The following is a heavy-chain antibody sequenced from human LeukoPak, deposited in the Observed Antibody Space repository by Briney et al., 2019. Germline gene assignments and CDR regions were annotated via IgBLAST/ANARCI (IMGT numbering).Heavy chain of an antibody. V-gene: IGHV3-23*01. CDR2: ISGGGGST. J-gene: IGHJ4*02. Sequence: GGSLRLSCAPSGFTFSSYAMSWVRQAPGKGLEWVSAISGGGGSTYYADSVKGRFTISRDNSKNTLYLQMNSLRAEDTAVYYCANLLVWFGELPYWGQGTLVTVSS. CDR3: ANLLVWFGELPY. D-gene: IGHD3-10*01. CDR1: GFTFSSYA.